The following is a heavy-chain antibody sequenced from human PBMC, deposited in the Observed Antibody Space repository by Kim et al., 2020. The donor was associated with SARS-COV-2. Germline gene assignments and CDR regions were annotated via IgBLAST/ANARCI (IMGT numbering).Heavy chain of an antibody. Sequence: VNGRFTISRDNSKNTLYLQMNSRRAEDAAVDYCAKDGCRVVVAATCGMDVWGQGTTVTVSS. J-gene: IGHJ6*02. D-gene: IGHD2-15*01. V-gene: IGHV3-23*01. CDR3: AKDGCRVVVAATCGMDV.